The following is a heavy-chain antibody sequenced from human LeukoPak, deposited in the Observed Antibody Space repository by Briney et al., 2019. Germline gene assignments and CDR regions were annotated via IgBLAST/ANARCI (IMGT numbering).Heavy chain of an antibody. CDR3: ARDQDYASDF. CDR2: ISSGSHTI. CDR1: GFTFSSHS. V-gene: IGHV3-48*02. D-gene: IGHD4-17*01. J-gene: IGHJ4*02. Sequence: TGGSLRLSCVASGFTFSSHSMNWVRQTPGKGLEWVSYISSGSHTIDYADSVKGRFTISRDKAKNSLYLQMDSLRNEDTAVYYCARDQDYASDFWGQGTLVTVSS.